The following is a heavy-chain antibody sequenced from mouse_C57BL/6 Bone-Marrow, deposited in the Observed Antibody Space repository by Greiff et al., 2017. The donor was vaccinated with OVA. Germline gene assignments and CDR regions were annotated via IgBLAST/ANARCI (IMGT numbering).Heavy chain of an antibody. V-gene: IGHV7-3*01. CDR1: GFTFTNYY. D-gene: IGHD1-1*01. J-gene: IGHJ2*01. Sequence: EVKLQESGGGLVQPGDSLSLSCAASGFTFTNYYMSWVRQPPGKALEWLAFIRNKPNGSTTEYSASVKGRFTISRDNSQSILYLQMNALRAENRATYYCARYKGRVAVDYFDYWGQGTALTVSS. CDR2: IRNKPNGSTT. CDR3: ARYKGRVAVDYFDY.